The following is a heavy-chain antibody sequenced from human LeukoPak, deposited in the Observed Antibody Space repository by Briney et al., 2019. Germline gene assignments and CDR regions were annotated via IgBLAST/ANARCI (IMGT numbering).Heavy chain of an antibody. J-gene: IGHJ4*02. CDR2: ISGGGTNT. Sequence: GGSLRLSCAVSGFTVSSNYVSWVRQAPGKGLEWVSGISGGGTNTYYADSVKGRFTISRDTFKNTLVLQMNGLRAEDTAVYYCTKSVGYLYDSSGYYWLGTFDYWGQGTLVAVSS. CDR3: TKSVGYLYDSSGYYWLGTFDY. V-gene: IGHV3-23*01. CDR1: GFTVSSNY. D-gene: IGHD3-22*01.